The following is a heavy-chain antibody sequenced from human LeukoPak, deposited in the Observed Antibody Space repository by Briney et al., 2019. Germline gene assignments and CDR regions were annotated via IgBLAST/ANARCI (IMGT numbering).Heavy chain of an antibody. Sequence: ASVKVSCKASGYTFTSYDINWVRQATGQGLEWMGWMNPNSGNTGYAQKFQGRVTMTTDTSTSTAYMELRSLRSDDTAVYYCARKYGAWYSSGWYSDYWGQGTLVTVSS. CDR1: GYTFTSYD. V-gene: IGHV1-8*02. CDR3: ARKYGAWYSSGWYSDY. J-gene: IGHJ4*02. D-gene: IGHD6-19*01. CDR2: MNPNSGNT.